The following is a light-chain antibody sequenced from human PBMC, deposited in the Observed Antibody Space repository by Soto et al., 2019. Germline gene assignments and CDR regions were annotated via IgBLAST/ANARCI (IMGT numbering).Light chain of an antibody. J-gene: IGKJ1*01. V-gene: IGKV2-28*01. CDR2: LGS. Sequence: DIVMTQSPLSLPVTPGESASISCRSSQSLLHRNGYNYLDWYLQKPGQSPQVLIYLGSNRASGVPDRSSGSGSGTDFTLKISRVEAEDVGVYYCMQPLQTPWTFGQGTKVEIK. CDR1: QSLLHRNGYNY. CDR3: MQPLQTPWT.